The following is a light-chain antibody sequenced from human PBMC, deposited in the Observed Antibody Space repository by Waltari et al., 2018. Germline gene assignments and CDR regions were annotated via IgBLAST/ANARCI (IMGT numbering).Light chain of an antibody. CDR1: QDIYNY. CDR3: QQYFDFPWT. CDR2: DAS. V-gene: IGKV1-33*01. Sequence: SQMTQSPSSLSASGEYTVTITCQASQDIYNYLDWYQQKPGKPPKVLIYDASNLETGVPSRFSGGYSGTNFSLTITSLQPEDVATYFCQQYFDFPWTFGQGTKVQMK. J-gene: IGKJ1*01.